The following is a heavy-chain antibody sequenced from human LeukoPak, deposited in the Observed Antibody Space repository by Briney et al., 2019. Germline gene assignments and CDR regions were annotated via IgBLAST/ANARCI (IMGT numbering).Heavy chain of an antibody. Sequence: PSETLSLTCTVSGGSISSYYWNWIRQPPGKGLEWIGYIYYSGSTNYNPSLKSRVTISVDTSKNQFSPKLSSVTAADTAVYYCARHTHGYSGYYYFDYWGQGTLVTVSS. CDR3: ARHTHGYSGYYYFDY. D-gene: IGHD5-12*01. V-gene: IGHV4-59*08. J-gene: IGHJ4*02. CDR2: IYYSGST. CDR1: GGSISSYY.